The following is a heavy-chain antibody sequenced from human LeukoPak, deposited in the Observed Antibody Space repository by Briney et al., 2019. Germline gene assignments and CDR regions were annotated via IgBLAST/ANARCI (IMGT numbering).Heavy chain of an antibody. Sequence: SQTLSLTCTVSGGSISSGDYYWSWIRQPPGKDQEWIGYIYYSGSTYYNPSLKSRVTISVDTSKNQFSLKLSSVTAADTAVYYCARVGDYYDSSGYRIHPWGQGTLVTVSS. V-gene: IGHV4-30-4*08. CDR2: IYYSGST. J-gene: IGHJ5*02. CDR1: GGSISSGDYY. CDR3: ARVGDYYDSSGYRIHP. D-gene: IGHD3-22*01.